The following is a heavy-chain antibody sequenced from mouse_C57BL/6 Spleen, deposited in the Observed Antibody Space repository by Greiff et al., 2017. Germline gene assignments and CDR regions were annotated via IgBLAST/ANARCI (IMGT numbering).Heavy chain of an antibody. CDR1: GFTFSSYA. J-gene: IGHJ2*01. CDR2: ISSGGDYI. CDR3: TRPHYYGKGYFDY. V-gene: IGHV5-9-1*02. Sequence: EVQRVESGEGLVKPGGSLKLSCAASGFTFSSYAMSWVRQTPEKRLEWVAYISSGGDYIYYAATVKGRFTISRDNARNTLYLQMSSLKSEDTAMYYCTRPHYYGKGYFDYWGQGTTLTGSS. D-gene: IGHD1-1*01.